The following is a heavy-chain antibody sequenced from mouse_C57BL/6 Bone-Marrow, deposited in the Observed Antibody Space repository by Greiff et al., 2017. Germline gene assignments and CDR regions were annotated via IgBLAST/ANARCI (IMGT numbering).Heavy chain of an antibody. V-gene: IGHV1-9*01. D-gene: IGHD2-14*01. J-gene: IGHJ2*01. CDR1: GYTFTGYW. CDR2: ILPGSGST. CDR3: SFYGYDEEFIYFDD. Sequence: QVQLQQSGAELMKPGASVKLSCKATGYTFTGYWIEWVKQRPGHGLEWIGEILPGSGSTNYNEKFKGKATFTADPSSNTAYMQLSNLTTEDSAIYDCSFYGYDEEFIYFDDWGQGTTLTVSS.